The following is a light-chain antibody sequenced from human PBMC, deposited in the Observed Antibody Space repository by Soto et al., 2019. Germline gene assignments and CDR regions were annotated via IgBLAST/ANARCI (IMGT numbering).Light chain of an antibody. J-gene: IGLJ2*01. CDR1: SSDVGGYNY. CDR2: EVS. CDR3: SSYAGSNTVV. Sequence: QSALTQPPSASGSPGQSVTISCTGTSSDVGGYNYVSWYQQQSGKAPKLMIYEVSKRPSGVPDRFSGSESGNTASLTVSGLQAEDEADYYCSSYAGSNTVVFGGGTKLTVL. V-gene: IGLV2-8*01.